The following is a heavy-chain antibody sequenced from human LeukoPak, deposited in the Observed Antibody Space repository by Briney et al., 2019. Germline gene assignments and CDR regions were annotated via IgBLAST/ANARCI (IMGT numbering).Heavy chain of an antibody. CDR1: GGSISSYY. V-gene: IGHV4-59*01. D-gene: IGHD3-22*01. CDR3: ARIPVLGYDSSGYLDY. CDR2: TYYSGST. J-gene: IGHJ4*02. Sequence: SETLSLTCTVSGGSISSYYWSWIRQPPGKGLEWIGYTYYSGSTNYNPSLKSRVTISVDTSKNQFSLKLSSVTAADTAVYYCARIPVLGYDSSGYLDYWGQGTLVTVSS.